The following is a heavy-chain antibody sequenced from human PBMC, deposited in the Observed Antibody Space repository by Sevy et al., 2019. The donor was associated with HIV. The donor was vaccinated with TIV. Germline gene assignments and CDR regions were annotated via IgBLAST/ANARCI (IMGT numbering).Heavy chain of an antibody. Sequence: GGSLRLSCAASGFTFSNAWMSWVRQSPGKGLEWVGRIRSKAGGGTTDYATIVKGKFTISRDDSRAILYLHLNSLETEDTAVYYCTTDHRRDGIVVVPFEYWGQGTLVTVSS. CDR3: TTDHRRDGIVVVPFEY. J-gene: IGHJ4*02. D-gene: IGHD2-15*01. CDR2: IRSKAGGGTT. V-gene: IGHV3-15*01. CDR1: GFTFSNAW.